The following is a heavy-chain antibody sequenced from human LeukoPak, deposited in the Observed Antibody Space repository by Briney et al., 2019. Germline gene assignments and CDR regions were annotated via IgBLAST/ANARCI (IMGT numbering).Heavy chain of an antibody. D-gene: IGHD3-10*01. V-gene: IGHV3-43*01. CDR1: GFTFDDYT. J-gene: IGHJ4*02. CDR2: ISWDGGST. CDR3: XXXXXXXXXXXXVRGAPPAYYFDY. Sequence: GGSLRLSCAASGFTFDDYTMHWVRQAPGKGLEWVSLISWDGGSTYYADSVKGRFTISRDNSKNSLYLQMNSLRTEDTALYYCXXXXXXXXXXXXVRGAPPAYYFDYWGQGTLVTVSS.